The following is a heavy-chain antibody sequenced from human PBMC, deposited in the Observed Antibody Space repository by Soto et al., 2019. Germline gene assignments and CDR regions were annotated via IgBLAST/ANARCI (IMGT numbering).Heavy chain of an antibody. J-gene: IGHJ5*02. CDR2: IYWNDDK. CDR1: GFSLSTSGVG. D-gene: IGHD3-10*01. V-gene: IGHV2-5*01. Sequence: GRTRFNRTQTLTLTCTFSGFSLSTSGVGVGWIRQPPGKALEWLALIYWNDDKRYSPSLKSRLTITKDTSKNQVVLTMTNMDPVDTATYYCARLDPYIMVRGVIRWPEXWCQGTLVTVS. CDR3: ARLDPYIMVRGVIRWPEX.